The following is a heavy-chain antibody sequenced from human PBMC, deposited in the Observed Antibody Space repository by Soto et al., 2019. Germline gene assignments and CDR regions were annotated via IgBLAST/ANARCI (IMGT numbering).Heavy chain of an antibody. CDR1: GFTFSSYA. Sequence: GGSLRLSCAASGFTFSSYAMSWVRQVPGKGLEWVSTISGSGGSTYYADSVKGRFTISRDNSKNTLYLQMNSLRAEDTAEYYCASSWIQLWVFDYWGQGTLVTVSS. D-gene: IGHD5-18*01. CDR2: ISGSGGST. J-gene: IGHJ4*02. V-gene: IGHV3-23*01. CDR3: ASSWIQLWVFDY.